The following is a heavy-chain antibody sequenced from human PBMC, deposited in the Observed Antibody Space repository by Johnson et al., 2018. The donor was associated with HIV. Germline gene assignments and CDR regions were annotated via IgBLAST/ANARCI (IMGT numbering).Heavy chain of an antibody. CDR2: IYSGGST. V-gene: IGHV3-66*01. D-gene: IGHD1-26*01. J-gene: IGHJ3*02. CDR1: GFTFSSNY. CDR3: ASAKSGSFDAFDI. Sequence: VHLVESGGGVVQPGRSLRLSCAASGFTFSSNYMSWVRQAPGKGLEWVSVIYSGGSTYYADSVKGRFTISRDNSKNTLYLQMNSLRAEDTAVYYCASAKSGSFDAFDIWGQGTMVTVSS.